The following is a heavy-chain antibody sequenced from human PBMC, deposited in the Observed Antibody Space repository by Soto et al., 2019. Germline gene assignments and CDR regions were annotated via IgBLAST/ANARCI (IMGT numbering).Heavy chain of an antibody. CDR3: ARGPAGYSSGWFLFDY. Sequence: GGSLRLSCAASGFTFSSYSMNWVRQAPGKGLEWVSSISSSSSYIYYADSVKGRFTISRDNAKNSLYLQMNSLRAEDTAVYYCARGPAGYSSGWFLFDYWGQGTLVTSPQ. CDR1: GFTFSSYS. D-gene: IGHD6-19*01. J-gene: IGHJ4*02. V-gene: IGHV3-21*01. CDR2: ISSSSSYI.